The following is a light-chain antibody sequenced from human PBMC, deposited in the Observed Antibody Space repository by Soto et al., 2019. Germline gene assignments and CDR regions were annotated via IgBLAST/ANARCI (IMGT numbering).Light chain of an antibody. CDR1: QGISSY. CDR3: QQLNSYPPG. V-gene: IGKV1-9*01. CDR2: AAS. J-gene: IGKJ3*01. Sequence: DIQLTQSPSFLSASVGDRVTITCRASQGISSYLAWYQQKPGKAPKLLIYAASTLQSGVPSRFSGSGSGTEFTLTICSLQPEDFATYYCQQLNSYPPGFGPGTKVDIK.